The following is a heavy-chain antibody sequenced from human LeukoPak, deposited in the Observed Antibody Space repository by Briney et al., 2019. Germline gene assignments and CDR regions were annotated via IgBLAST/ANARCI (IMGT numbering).Heavy chain of an antibody. Sequence: PSETLSLTCTVSGGSISSGGYYWSWIRQHPGKGLEWIGYIYYSGSTYYNPSLKSRVTISVDTSKNQFSLKLSSVTAADTAVYYCARDQGMVRGVITPYNWFDPWGQGTLVTVSS. CDR2: IYYSGST. J-gene: IGHJ5*02. D-gene: IGHD3-10*01. CDR1: GGSISSGGYY. V-gene: IGHV4-30-4*08. CDR3: ARDQGMVRGVITPYNWFDP.